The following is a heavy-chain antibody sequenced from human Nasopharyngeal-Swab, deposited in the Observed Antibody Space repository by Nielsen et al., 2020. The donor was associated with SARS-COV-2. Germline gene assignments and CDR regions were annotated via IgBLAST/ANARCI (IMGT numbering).Heavy chain of an antibody. CDR1: GFTFSSYA. CDR2: ISGSGGST. D-gene: IGHD4-17*01. J-gene: IGHJ3*02. V-gene: IGHV3-23*01. Sequence: GGSLRLSCAASGFTFSSYAMSWVRQAPGKGLEWVSAISGSGGSTYYADSVKGRFTISRDNSKNTLYLQMNSLRAEDTAVYYCAKVLFHYGDYGNDAFDIWGQGTMVTVSS. CDR3: AKVLFHYGDYGNDAFDI.